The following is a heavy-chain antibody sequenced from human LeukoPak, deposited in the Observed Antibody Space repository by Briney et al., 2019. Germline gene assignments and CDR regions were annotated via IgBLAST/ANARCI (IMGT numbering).Heavy chain of an antibody. CDR1: GHTFTSYY. CDR2: INPSGGST. Sequence: ASVKVSCKASGHTFTSYYMHWVRQAPGQGLEWMGIINPSGGSTSYAQKFQGRVTMTRDMSTSTVYMELSSLRSEDTAVYYCARDRRDYYYMDVWGKGTTVTVSS. J-gene: IGHJ6*03. V-gene: IGHV1-46*01. CDR3: ARDRRDYYYMDV.